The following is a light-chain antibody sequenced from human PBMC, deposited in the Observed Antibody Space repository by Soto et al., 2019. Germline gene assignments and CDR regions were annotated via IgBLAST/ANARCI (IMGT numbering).Light chain of an antibody. CDR2: EVS. V-gene: IGLV2-8*01. Sequence: QSALTQPPSASGSPGQSVTISCTGTSSDVGGYNYVSWYQQHPGKAPKLMIYEVSKRPSGVPDRFSGSKSGNTASLTVSGLQAEDEGDYCCSSHPGSNNSGVFGGGTKLTVL. J-gene: IGLJ2*01. CDR1: SSDVGGYNY. CDR3: SSHPGSNNSGV.